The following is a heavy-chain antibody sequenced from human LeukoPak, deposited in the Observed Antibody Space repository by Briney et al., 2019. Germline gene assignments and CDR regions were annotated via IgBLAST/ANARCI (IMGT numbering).Heavy chain of an antibody. CDR3: ASLYNWNDFDY. CDR2: INPNSGGT. CDR1: GYTFTRYH. J-gene: IGHJ4*02. Sequence: GASVKVSCKTSGYTFTRYHLYWVRQAPGQGLEWMGWINPNSGGTNSAQKFKGRVTMTRNTSISTAYMELSSLRSEDTAVYYCASLYNWNDFDYWGQGTLVTVSS. V-gene: IGHV1-2*02. D-gene: IGHD1-20*01.